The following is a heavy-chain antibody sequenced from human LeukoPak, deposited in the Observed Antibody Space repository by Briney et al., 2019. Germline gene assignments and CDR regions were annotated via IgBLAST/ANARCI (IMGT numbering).Heavy chain of an antibody. Sequence: SETLSLTCTVSGGSISSSSYYWGWIRQPPGKVLEWIGRLYYSGSTYYHPSLKSRVTISVDPYKNQFSLKLSSVTDADTAVYYCAVIAAAGTFGEYFQHWGQGTLVTVSS. V-gene: IGHV4-39*07. D-gene: IGHD6-13*01. CDR1: GGSISSSSYY. J-gene: IGHJ1*01. CDR2: LYYSGST. CDR3: AVIAAAGTFGEYFQH.